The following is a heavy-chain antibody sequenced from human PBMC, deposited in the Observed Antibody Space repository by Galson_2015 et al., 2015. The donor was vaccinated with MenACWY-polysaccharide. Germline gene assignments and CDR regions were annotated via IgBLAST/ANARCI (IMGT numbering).Heavy chain of an antibody. J-gene: IGHJ5*02. CDR1: GGSIRSDL. CDR2: MHHGGRS. CDR3: ARIPCCGGDCSYGWFDP. Sequence: GTLSLACPVSGGSIRSDLWRWFRRSPTQELEWIGFMHHGGRSNYNPSVKSRATILIDTSKSQFSLRLSSVTAADTAVYYCARIPCCGGDCSYGWFDPWGQGTLVTVSS. V-gene: IGHV4-59*01. D-gene: IGHD2-21*02.